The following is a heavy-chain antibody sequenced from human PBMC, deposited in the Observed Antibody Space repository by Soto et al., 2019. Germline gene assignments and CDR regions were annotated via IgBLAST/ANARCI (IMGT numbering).Heavy chain of an antibody. CDR2: SIPIFGTA. V-gene: IGHV1-69*13. Sequence: SVKVSCKASGGTFSSYAISWVRQAPGQGLEWMGGSIPIFGTANYAQKFQGRVTITADESTSTAYMELSSLRSEDTAVYYCARDLFKADYGGGFDYWGQGTLVTVSS. D-gene: IGHD4-17*01. CDR1: GGTFSSYA. CDR3: ARDLFKADYGGGFDY. J-gene: IGHJ4*02.